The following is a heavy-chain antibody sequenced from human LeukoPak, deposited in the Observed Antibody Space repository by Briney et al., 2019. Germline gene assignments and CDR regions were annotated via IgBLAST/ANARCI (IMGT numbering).Heavy chain of an antibody. CDR2: ISSSGSTI. D-gene: IGHD3-10*01. CDR1: GFTFSSYE. J-gene: IGHJ3*02. Sequence: QPGGSLRLSCAASGFTFSSYEMNWVRQAPGKGLEWVSYISSSGSTIYYADSVKGRFTISRDNAKNSLYLQMNSLRAEDSAVYYCARANSGQDAFDIWGQGTMVTVSS. CDR3: ARANSGQDAFDI. V-gene: IGHV3-48*03.